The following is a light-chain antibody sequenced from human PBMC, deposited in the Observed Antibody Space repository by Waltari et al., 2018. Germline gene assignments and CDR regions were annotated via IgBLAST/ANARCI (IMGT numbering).Light chain of an antibody. Sequence: LTCTLRCGINVGTYRIYWYQQKPGSPPQYRLRYKSDSDKQQGSGVPSRFSGSKDVSANAGILLISGLQSEDEADYYCMIWHGSAAVFGGGTQLTVL. J-gene: IGLJ7*01. CDR1: CGINVGTYR. CDR3: MIWHGSAAV. CDR2: YKSDSDK. V-gene: IGLV5-45*01.